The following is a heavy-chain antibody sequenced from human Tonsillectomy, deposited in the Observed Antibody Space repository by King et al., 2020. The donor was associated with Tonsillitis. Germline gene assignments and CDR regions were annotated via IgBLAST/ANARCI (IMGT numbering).Heavy chain of an antibody. Sequence: VQLVESGGVVVQPGGSLRLSCAASGFTFDDYTMHWVRQAPGKGLEWVSLISWDGGSTYYADSVKGRFTISRDNSKNSLYLQMNSLRTEDTALYYCATGYSGSYYYYYGMDVWGQGTTVTVSS. D-gene: IGHD1-26*01. CDR1: GFTFDDYT. CDR3: ATGYSGSYYYYYGMDV. J-gene: IGHJ6*02. V-gene: IGHV3-43*01. CDR2: ISWDGGST.